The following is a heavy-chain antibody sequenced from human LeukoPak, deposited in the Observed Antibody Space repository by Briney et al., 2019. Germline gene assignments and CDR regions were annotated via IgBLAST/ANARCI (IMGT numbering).Heavy chain of an antibody. Sequence: GGSLRLSCAASGFTFSTHAMHWVRQAPAKGLEWVAMIWFDGKTTYYVNSVKGRFTISRDNSKNTVDLRMNSLRAEDTAVYYCTRDPPSSGWSFDYWGQGTLVTVSS. CDR1: GFTFSTHA. D-gene: IGHD6-19*01. J-gene: IGHJ4*02. CDR3: TRDPPSSGWSFDY. V-gene: IGHV3-33*01. CDR2: IWFDGKTT.